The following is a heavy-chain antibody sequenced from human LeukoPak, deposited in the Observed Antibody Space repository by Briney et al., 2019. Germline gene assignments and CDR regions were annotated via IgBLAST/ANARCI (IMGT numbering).Heavy chain of an antibody. J-gene: IGHJ5*02. Sequence: GASVKVSCKASGYTFTSYGISWVRQAPGQGLEWMGWINTNTGNPTYAQGFTGRFVFSLDTSVSTAYLRISSLKAEDTAVYYCARPATAYYDILTGYKRGNWFDPWGQGTLVTVSS. CDR1: GYTFTSYG. CDR3: ARPATAYYDILTGYKRGNWFDP. CDR2: INTNTGNP. V-gene: IGHV7-4-1*02. D-gene: IGHD3-9*01.